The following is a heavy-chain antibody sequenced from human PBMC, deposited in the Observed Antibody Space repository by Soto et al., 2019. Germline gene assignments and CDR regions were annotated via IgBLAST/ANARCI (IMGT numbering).Heavy chain of an antibody. Sequence: QVQLVQSGAEVKKPGASVKVSCKASGYTFISYGISWVRQAPGQGLEWMGWINAFNGNTNYAQKLQGRVTMTRDTSTSTAYMELRSLRSGDTAVYYCARDPVAGTYFDYWGQGTLVTVSS. D-gene: IGHD6-19*01. CDR3: ARDPVAGTYFDY. V-gene: IGHV1-18*01. CDR2: INAFNGNT. CDR1: GYTFISYG. J-gene: IGHJ4*02.